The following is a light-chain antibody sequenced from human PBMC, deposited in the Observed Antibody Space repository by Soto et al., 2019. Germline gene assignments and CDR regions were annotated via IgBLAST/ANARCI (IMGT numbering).Light chain of an antibody. CDR2: DVT. CDR3: CSYAGTNTLL. Sequence: QSALTQPRSVSGSPGQSVTISCTGTNSDVGGYNYVSWYRQHPGRAPKLMIYDVTKRPSGVPDRFFGSKSGNTASLTISGLQADDEADYFCCSYAGTNTLLFGGGTKVTVL. J-gene: IGLJ3*02. V-gene: IGLV2-11*01. CDR1: NSDVGGYNY.